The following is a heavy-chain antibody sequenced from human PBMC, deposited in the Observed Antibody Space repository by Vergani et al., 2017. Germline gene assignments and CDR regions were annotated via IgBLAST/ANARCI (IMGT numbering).Heavy chain of an antibody. V-gene: IGHV3-23*01. Sequence: EVQLLQSEGAVVQPGGSQRLSCVASGFTFSSHAMSWVRQGHGQGLEWVSSIKNTGDSTHYADSVKGRFTISRDSSKNTLYLQMNSLSAGDTAVYYCAKANPRNSGYDYLYYYHAMDVWGQGTTVTVSS. J-gene: IGHJ6*02. CDR3: AKANPRNSGYDYLYYYHAMDV. D-gene: IGHD5-12*01. CDR1: GFTFSSHA. CDR2: IKNTGDST.